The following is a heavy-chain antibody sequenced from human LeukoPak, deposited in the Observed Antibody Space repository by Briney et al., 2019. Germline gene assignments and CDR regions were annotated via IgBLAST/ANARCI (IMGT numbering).Heavy chain of an antibody. CDR3: ARALSSRGWYYFDY. CDR1: GFPVRDNH. Sequence: GGSLRLSCAASGFPVRDNHMIWLRQAPGKGLVGVSVIYRGGSTYYADSVKGRFTISRDNSKSTLYLQMNSLRAEDTAVYYCARALSSRGWYYFDYWGQGTLVTVSS. D-gene: IGHD6-13*01. J-gene: IGHJ4*02. CDR2: IYRGGST. V-gene: IGHV3-53*01.